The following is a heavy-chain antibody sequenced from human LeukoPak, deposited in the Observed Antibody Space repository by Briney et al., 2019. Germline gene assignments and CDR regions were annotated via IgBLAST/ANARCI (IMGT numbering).Heavy chain of an antibody. Sequence: SETLSLTCTVSGDSISSSSYYWGWIRQPPGKGLEWIGSFYYSGSTFYNPSLESRVTISVGTSKNQFSLKLSSVTAADTAVYYCARTKYSSSWLDYWGQGTLVTVSS. CDR3: ARTKYSSSWLDY. J-gene: IGHJ4*02. V-gene: IGHV4-39*07. CDR2: FYYSGST. CDR1: GDSISSSSYY. D-gene: IGHD6-13*01.